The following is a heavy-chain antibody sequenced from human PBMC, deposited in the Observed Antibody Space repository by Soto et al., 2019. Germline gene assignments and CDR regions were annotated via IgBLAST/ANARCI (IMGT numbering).Heavy chain of an antibody. Sequence: ESLKISCKGSGYSFTSYWISWVRQMPGKGLEWMGRIDPSDSYTNYSPSFQGHVTISADKSIRTAYLQWSSLKASDTAMYYCARGAAYSSSYYYGMDVWGEGTPLTVYS. CDR1: GYSFTSYW. J-gene: IGHJ6*04. CDR2: IDPSDSYT. CDR3: ARGAAYSSSYYYGMDV. D-gene: IGHD6-13*01. V-gene: IGHV5-10-1*01.